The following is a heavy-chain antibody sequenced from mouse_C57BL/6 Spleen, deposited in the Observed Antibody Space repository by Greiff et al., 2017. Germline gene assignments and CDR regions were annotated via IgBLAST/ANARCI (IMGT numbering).Heavy chain of an antibody. Sequence: DVMLVESGGGLVKPGGSLKLSCAASGFTFSSYTMSWVRQTPEKRLEWVATISGGGGNTYYPDSVKGRFTISRDNAKNTLYLQMSSLRSEDTALYYCARHSYYYGSSYYYFDYWGQGTTLTVSS. CDR3: ARHSYYYGSSYYYFDY. V-gene: IGHV5-9*01. CDR2: ISGGGGNT. D-gene: IGHD1-1*01. J-gene: IGHJ2*01. CDR1: GFTFSSYT.